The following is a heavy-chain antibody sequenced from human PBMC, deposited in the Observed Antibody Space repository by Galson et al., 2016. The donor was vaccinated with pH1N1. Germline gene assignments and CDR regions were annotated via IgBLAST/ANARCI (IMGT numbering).Heavy chain of an antibody. CDR2: IRSNADSYAT. CDR1: GFTFSGSA. V-gene: IGHV3-73*01. D-gene: IGHD1-26*01. CDR3: TRPNSGSYEEFWFDP. J-gene: IGHJ5*02. Sequence: SLRLSCAASGFTFSGSAMHWVRQASGKGLEWVGRIRSNADSYATAYAASVEGRFTISRDDSKNTAYLQMNSLKTEDTAVYYCTRPNSGSYEEFWFDPWGQGTLVTVSS.